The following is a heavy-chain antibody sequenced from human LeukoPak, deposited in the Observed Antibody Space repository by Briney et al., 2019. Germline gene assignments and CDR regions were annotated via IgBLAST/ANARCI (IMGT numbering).Heavy chain of an antibody. CDR3: ARGGGYGGAFDI. Sequence: SETLVLTCTVSGGSISSYYWSWIRQPPGKGLEWIGYIYYSGSTNYNPSLKSRVTISVDTSKNQFSLKLSSVTAADTAVYYCARGGGYGGAFDIWGQGTMVTVSS. D-gene: IGHD5-18*01. J-gene: IGHJ3*02. CDR1: GGSISSYY. CDR2: IYYSGST. V-gene: IGHV4-59*01.